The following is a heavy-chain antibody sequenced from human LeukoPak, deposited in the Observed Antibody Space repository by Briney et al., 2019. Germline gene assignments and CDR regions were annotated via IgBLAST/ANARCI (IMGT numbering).Heavy chain of an antibody. CDR3: ARPYRYYYYYMDV. J-gene: IGHJ6*03. CDR1: GFTFSSHE. V-gene: IGHV3-48*03. CDR2: ISSSGSTI. D-gene: IGHD4-11*01. Sequence: QPGGSLRLSCAASGFTFSSHEMNWVRQAPGKALEWVSYISSSGSTIYYADSVKGRFTISRDNAKNSLYLQMNSLRAEDTAVYYCARPYRYYYYYMDVWGKGTTVTVSS.